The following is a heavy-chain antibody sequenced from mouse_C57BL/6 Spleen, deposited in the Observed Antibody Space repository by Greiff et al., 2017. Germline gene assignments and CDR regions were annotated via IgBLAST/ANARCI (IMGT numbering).Heavy chain of an antibody. D-gene: IGHD1-1*01. CDR1: GYTFTDYE. CDR2: IDPETGGT. J-gene: IGHJ2*01. V-gene: IGHV1-15*01. Sequence: QVQLKESGAELVRPGASVTLSCKASGYTFTDYEMHWVKQTPVHGLEWIGAIDPETGGTAYNQKFKGKAILTADNSSSTAYMELRSLTSEDSAVYYCTSTVVATNYWGQGTTLTVSS. CDR3: TSTVVATNY.